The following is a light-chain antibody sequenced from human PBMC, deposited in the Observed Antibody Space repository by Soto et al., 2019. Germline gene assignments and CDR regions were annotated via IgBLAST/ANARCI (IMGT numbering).Light chain of an antibody. CDR3: AAWDDSLSGYV. CDR1: SSNIGSNY. V-gene: IGLV1-47*02. J-gene: IGLJ1*01. Sequence: QSVVTQPPSASGTPGQTVTISCSGSSSNIGSNYVYWYQQLPGTAPKLLIYSNNQRPSGVPDRFSGSKSGTSASLAISGLRSEDEADYYCAAWDDSLSGYVFGTGTKLTVL. CDR2: SNN.